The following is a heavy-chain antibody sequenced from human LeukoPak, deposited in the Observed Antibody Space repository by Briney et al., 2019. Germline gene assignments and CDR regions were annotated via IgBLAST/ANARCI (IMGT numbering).Heavy chain of an antibody. D-gene: IGHD1-1*01. CDR2: IYYSGST. Sequence: SETLSLTCTVSGGSISSSSYYWDWIRQPPGKGLEWIGSIYYSGSTYYNPSLKSRVTISVDTSKNQFSLKLSSVTAADTAVYYCARGNPVATTGTKGGWFDPWGQGTLVTVSS. J-gene: IGHJ5*02. CDR1: GGSISSSSYY. CDR3: ARGNPVATTGTKGGWFDP. V-gene: IGHV4-39*01.